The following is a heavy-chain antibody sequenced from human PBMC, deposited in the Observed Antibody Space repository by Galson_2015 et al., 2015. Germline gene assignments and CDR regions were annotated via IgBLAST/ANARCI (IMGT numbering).Heavy chain of an antibody. CDR3: VKGVGSDFYYPNDY. V-gene: IGHV3-23*01. Sequence: CLRVSCAVSGFTFSSYARSWVRQAPGKGLEWVALVTASGGSPYYADSVKRRFTISRDNSKNTLYLQMSSMRAEDTAMYFCVKGVGSDFYYPNDYWGQGTLVTVSS. CDR1: GFTFSSYA. J-gene: IGHJ4*02. CDR2: VTASGGSP. D-gene: IGHD3-22*01.